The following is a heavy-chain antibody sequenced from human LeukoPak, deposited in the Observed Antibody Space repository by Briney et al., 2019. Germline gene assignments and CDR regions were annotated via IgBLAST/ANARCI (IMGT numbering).Heavy chain of an antibody. Sequence: GSSVKVSCKASGGTFSSYAISWVRQAPGQGLEWMGGIIPIFGTANYAQKFQGRVTITADKSTSTAYMELSSLRSEDTAVYYCARDSSGRLNWFDPWGQGTLVTVSS. CDR1: GGTFSSYA. J-gene: IGHJ5*02. D-gene: IGHD6-19*01. CDR2: IIPIFGTA. V-gene: IGHV1-69*06. CDR3: ARDSSGRLNWFDP.